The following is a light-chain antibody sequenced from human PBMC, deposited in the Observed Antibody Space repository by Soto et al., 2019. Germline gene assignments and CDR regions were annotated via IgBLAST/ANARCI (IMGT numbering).Light chain of an antibody. CDR2: DVS. CDR3: NSYTTGPTWV. V-gene: IGLV2-14*01. Sequence: QSALTQPASVSGSPGQSITISCPGTTSDVGRYNYVSWHPQHPGKAPKLLIFDVSNRPSGVSDRFSGSKSGNTASLTISGLQAEDEADYYCNSYTTGPTWVFGGGTKLTVL. J-gene: IGLJ3*02. CDR1: TSDVGRYNY.